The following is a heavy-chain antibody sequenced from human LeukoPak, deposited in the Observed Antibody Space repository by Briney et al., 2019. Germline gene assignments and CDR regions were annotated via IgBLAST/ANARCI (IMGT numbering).Heavy chain of an antibody. Sequence: GGSLRLSCAASGFTFITYAMSWVRQAPGKGLEWVSVISGSGTGTFYADSVKGRVTVSRDNSKNTVYLQMNSLRAEDTAVCYCARGLRSPDSWGQGTLVTVSS. CDR1: GFTFITYA. D-gene: IGHD3-10*01. CDR2: ISGSGTGT. CDR3: ARGLRSPDS. V-gene: IGHV3-23*01. J-gene: IGHJ4*02.